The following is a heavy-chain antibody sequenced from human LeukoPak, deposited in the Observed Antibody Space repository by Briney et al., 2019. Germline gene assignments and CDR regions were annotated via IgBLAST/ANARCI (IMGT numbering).Heavy chain of an antibody. D-gene: IGHD3-10*01. CDR2: IIPIFGTA. CDR1: GGTFSSYA. V-gene: IGHV1-69*13. Sequence: SVKVSCKASGGTFSSYAISWVRQAPGQGLEWMGGIIPIFGTATYAQKFQGRVTITADESTSTAYMELSSLRSEDTAVYYCARASMVRGVMMGMDVWGQGTTVTVSS. J-gene: IGHJ6*02. CDR3: ARASMVRGVMMGMDV.